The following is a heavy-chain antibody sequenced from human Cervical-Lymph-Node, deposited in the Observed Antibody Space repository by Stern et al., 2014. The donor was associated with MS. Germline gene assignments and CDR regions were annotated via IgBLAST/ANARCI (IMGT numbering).Heavy chain of an antibody. CDR1: GNTFSHSA. J-gene: IGHJ5*02. Sequence: QLGQSGPEVKKPGASVKVSCKASGNTFSHSAIQWLRQARGQRPEWVGGVGAFNGDVNYAPRFQERVTITRDMSTSTVYMELRSLRSEDTAIYYCASERYTYYDDQRPPGGFDPWGQGTLVTVSS. CDR2: VGAFNGDV. V-gene: IGHV1-58*02. CDR3: ASERYTYYDDQRPPGGFDP. D-gene: IGHD3-3*01.